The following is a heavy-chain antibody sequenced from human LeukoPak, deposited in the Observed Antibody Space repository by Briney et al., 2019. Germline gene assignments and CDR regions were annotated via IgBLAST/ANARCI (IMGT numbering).Heavy chain of an antibody. CDR1: GFTFSNYA. CDR3: ARGLRAYYYYGMDV. CDR2: ISSNGGST. V-gene: IGHV3-64*02. Sequence: GGSLRLSCAASGFTFSNYAMHWVRQAPGGGLEYVSAISSNGGSTYYADSVKGRFTISRDNSKNTLFLQMGSLRVEDMAVYYCARGLRAYYYYGMDVWGQGTTVTASS. D-gene: IGHD3-3*01. J-gene: IGHJ6*02.